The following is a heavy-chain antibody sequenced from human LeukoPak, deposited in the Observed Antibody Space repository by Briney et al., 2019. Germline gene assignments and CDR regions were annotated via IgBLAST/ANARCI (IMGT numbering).Heavy chain of an antibody. J-gene: IGHJ6*03. CDR3: ARGATAGRFSLRPTGAYYMDV. V-gene: IGHV1-2*02. CDR2: INPNSGGT. CDR1: GFTFTAYH. D-gene: IGHD6-13*01. Sequence: ASVKVSCKASGFTFTAYHMHWVRQAPGQGLEWMGWINPNSGGTNCAQKFQGRVTMTRDTSINTDYMELSSLRFDDTAVYYCARGATAGRFSLRPTGAYYMDVWGKGTTVTVSS.